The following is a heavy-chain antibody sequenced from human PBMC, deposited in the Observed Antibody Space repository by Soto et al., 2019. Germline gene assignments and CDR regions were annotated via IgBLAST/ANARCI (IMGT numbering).Heavy chain of an antibody. CDR1: GFTFSSYA. D-gene: IGHD4-17*01. J-gene: IGHJ5*02. V-gene: IGHV3-30-3*01. Sequence: QVQLVESGGGVVQPGRSLRLSCAASGFTFSSYAMHWVRQAPGKGLEWVAVISYDGSNKYYADSVKGRFTISRDNSKNTLYLQMNSLRAEYTAVYYCAGDYGDYRSWFDPWGQGTLVTVSS. CDR2: ISYDGSNK. CDR3: AGDYGDYRSWFDP.